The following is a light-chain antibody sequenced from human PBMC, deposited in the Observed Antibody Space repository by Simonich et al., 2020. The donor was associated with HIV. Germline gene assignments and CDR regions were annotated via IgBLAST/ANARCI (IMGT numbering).Light chain of an antibody. CDR1: QSLLHSNGYNY. CDR3: MQARQTPFT. J-gene: IGKJ4*01. CDR2: LGS. V-gene: IGKV2-28*01. Sequence: DIVMTQSPLSLPVTPGEPASISCRSSQSLLHSNGYNYLDWYLQKPGQSPQLLIYLGSNRASGVPDRFSGSGSGTDFTLKISRVEAEDVGVYYCMQARQTPFTFGGGTEVEIK.